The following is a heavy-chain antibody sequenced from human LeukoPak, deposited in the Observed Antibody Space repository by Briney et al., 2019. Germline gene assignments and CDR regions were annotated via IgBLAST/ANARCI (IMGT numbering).Heavy chain of an antibody. J-gene: IGHJ4*02. CDR1: AFTFSSYA. CDR2: ISNSDGST. D-gene: IGHD1-26*01. Sequence: GGSLRLSCAASAFTFSSYAMSWVRQAPGKGLEWVSTISNSDGSTYYADSVKGRFTISRDNSKNTLYLQMNSLRAEDTAVYYCAKAAFYSGSYFVWDYWGQGTLVTVSS. V-gene: IGHV3-23*01. CDR3: AKAAFYSGSYFVWDY.